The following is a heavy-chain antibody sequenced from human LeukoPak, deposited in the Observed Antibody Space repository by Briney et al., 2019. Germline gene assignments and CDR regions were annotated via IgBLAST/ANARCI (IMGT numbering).Heavy chain of an antibody. J-gene: IGHJ5*02. CDR1: GDTLTELS. CDR3: ATSKYSNYRRVYWFDP. Sequence: GASVKVSCKVSGDTLTELSMHWVRQAPGKGLEWMGGFDPEDGETIYAQKFQGRVTMTEDTSTDTAYMELSSLRSEDTAVYYCATSKYSNYRRVYWFDPWGQGTLVTVSS. D-gene: IGHD4-11*01. CDR2: FDPEDGET. V-gene: IGHV1-24*01.